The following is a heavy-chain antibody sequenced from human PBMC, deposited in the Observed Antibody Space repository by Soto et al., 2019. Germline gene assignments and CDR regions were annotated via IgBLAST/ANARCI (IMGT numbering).Heavy chain of an antibody. CDR2: ISYDGSNK. D-gene: IGHD6-19*01. J-gene: IGHJ5*02. CDR3: AKEPSRGWDWAINRFGP. V-gene: IGHV3-30*18. CDR1: GFTFSSYG. Sequence: QVQLVESGGGVVQPGRSLRLSCAASGFTFSSYGMHWVRQAPGKGLEWVAVISYDGSNKYYTDAVKGRFTISRDNSKNTLYLQMNSLRAEETAVYYWAKEPSRGWDWAINRFGPWGQGTLVTVSS.